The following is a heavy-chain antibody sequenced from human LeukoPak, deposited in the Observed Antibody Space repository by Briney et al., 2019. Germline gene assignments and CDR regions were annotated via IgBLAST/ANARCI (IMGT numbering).Heavy chain of an antibody. CDR1: GGSISSGSYY. CDR3: ARLPKPVGGPQRDY. Sequence: PSETLSLTCTVSGGSISSGSYYWSWIRQPAGKGLEWIGRIYTSGSTNYNPSLKSRVTISVDTSKNQFSLKLSSVTAADTAVYYCARLPKPVGGPQRDYWGQGTLVTVSS. V-gene: IGHV4-61*02. J-gene: IGHJ4*02. CDR2: IYTSGST. D-gene: IGHD6-25*01.